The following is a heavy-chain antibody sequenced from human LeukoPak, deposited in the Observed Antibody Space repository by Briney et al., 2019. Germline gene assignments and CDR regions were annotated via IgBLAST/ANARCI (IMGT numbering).Heavy chain of an antibody. J-gene: IGHJ4*02. V-gene: IGHV7-4-1*02. CDR1: GYTFTSYA. CDR3: ARPKNYYDSSGYYLYDY. Sequence: GASVKVSCKASGYTFTSYAMNWVRQAPGQGLEWMGWINTNTGNPTYAQGFTGRFVFSLDTSVSTAYLQISSLKAEDTAVYYCARPKNYYDSSGYYLYDYWGQGTLVTVSS. D-gene: IGHD3-22*01. CDR2: INTNTGNP.